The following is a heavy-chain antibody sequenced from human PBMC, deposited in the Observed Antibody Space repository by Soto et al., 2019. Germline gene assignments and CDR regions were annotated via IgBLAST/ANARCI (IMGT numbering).Heavy chain of an antibody. J-gene: IGHJ4*02. Sequence: ASVKVSCKASGYTFTSYGISWVRQAPGQGLEWMGWISAYNGNTNYAQKLQGRVTMTTDTSTSTAYMELRSLRSDDTAAYYCARAPYCSSTSCSSFDYWGQGTLVTVSS. CDR3: ARAPYCSSTSCSSFDY. V-gene: IGHV1-18*01. CDR1: GYTFTSYG. CDR2: ISAYNGNT. D-gene: IGHD2-2*01.